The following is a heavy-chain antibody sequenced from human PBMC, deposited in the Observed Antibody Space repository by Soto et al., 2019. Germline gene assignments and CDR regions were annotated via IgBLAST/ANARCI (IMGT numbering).Heavy chain of an antibody. CDR2: IVVGSGNT. V-gene: IGHV1-58*01. CDR1: GFTFTSSA. J-gene: IGHJ4*02. Sequence: GASVKVSCKASGFTFTSSAVQWVRQARGQRLEWIGWIVVGSGNTNYAQKFQERVTITRDMSTSTAYMELSSLRSEDTAVYYCAADTYDSSGYYYGSLADYWGQGTLVTVSS. D-gene: IGHD3-22*01. CDR3: AADTYDSSGYYYGSLADY.